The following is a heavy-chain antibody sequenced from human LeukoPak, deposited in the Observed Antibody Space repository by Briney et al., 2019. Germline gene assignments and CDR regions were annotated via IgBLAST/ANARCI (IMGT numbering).Heavy chain of an antibody. J-gene: IGHJ4*02. D-gene: IGHD3-22*01. CDR1: GGSISNYY. CDR2: ISYSGST. V-gene: IGHV4-59*08. CDR3: ARQGYDSSGYYYALGYFDY. Sequence: SETLSLTCTVSGGSISNYYWTWIRQPPGKGLEWIGYISYSGSTNYNPSLKTRVTMSVDTSKIQISLKLSSVTAADTAVYYCARQGYDSSGYYYALGYFDYWGQGTLVTVSS.